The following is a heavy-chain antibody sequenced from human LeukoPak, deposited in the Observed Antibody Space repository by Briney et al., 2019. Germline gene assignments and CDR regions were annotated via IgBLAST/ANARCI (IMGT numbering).Heavy chain of an antibody. Sequence: GGSLRLSCAASGFTFSLQTMNWVRQAPGKGLEWVSSISSGSSYIYYADSVKGRFTISRDNAKNSLYLQMNSLRAEDTALYYCAKDIGFGVAGAIDYWGQGTLVTVSS. V-gene: IGHV3-21*01. CDR1: GFTFSLQT. D-gene: IGHD3-3*01. CDR2: ISSGSSYI. CDR3: AKDIGFGVAGAIDY. J-gene: IGHJ4*02.